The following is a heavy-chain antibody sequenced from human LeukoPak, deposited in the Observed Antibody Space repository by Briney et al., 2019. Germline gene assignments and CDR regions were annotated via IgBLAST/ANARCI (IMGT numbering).Heavy chain of an antibody. J-gene: IGHJ4*02. Sequence: GESLKISCKGSGYSFNSYWIGWVRQMPGKGLEWMGIIYPGDSDTRYSPSFQGRVTISADKSIDTAYLQWSSLKASDTAMYYCARKYCRSSSCYVAFDYWGQGTLVTVSS. CDR1: GYSFNSYW. CDR2: IYPGDSDT. D-gene: IGHD2-2*01. V-gene: IGHV5-51*01. CDR3: ARKYCRSSSCYVAFDY.